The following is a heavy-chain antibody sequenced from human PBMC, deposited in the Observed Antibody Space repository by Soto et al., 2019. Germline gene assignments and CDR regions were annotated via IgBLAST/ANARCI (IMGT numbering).Heavy chain of an antibody. V-gene: IGHV4-39*01. D-gene: IGHD3-3*01. J-gene: IGHJ4*02. CDR3: ARGVDSWSGYLF. Sequence: ASETLSLTCTVSGGSISSTTYFWGWIRQPPGKGLEWIGNIYYSGTSYYNPSLKSRVTISVDMSKNQFSLKLNSVTAADRGVYYCARGVDSWSGYLFWGQGTPVTVSS. CDR1: GGSISSTTYF. CDR2: IYYSGTS.